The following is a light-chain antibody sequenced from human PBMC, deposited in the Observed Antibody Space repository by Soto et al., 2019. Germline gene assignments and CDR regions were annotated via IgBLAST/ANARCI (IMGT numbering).Light chain of an antibody. CDR2: KDT. CDR3: QSADISGTSVL. V-gene: IGLV3-25*02. Sequence: SSELTQPPSVSVSPGQTSRITGSGDALAKQYGYWYQQKLGQAPVLVIRKDTERPSGIPERFSGGTSGTTVTLTISGVQAEDEADYYGQSADISGTSVLFGGGTKLTGL. J-gene: IGLJ2*01. CDR1: ALAKQY.